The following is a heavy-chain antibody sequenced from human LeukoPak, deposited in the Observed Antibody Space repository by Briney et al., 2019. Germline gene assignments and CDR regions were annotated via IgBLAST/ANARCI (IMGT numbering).Heavy chain of an antibody. V-gene: IGHV3-23*01. CDR2: VGSDGINT. CDR1: GFTFSTYG. Sequence: GGSLRLSCAASGFTFSTYGMSWVRQAPGKGLEWVSAVGSDGINTAYADSVKGRFTISRDNSKNTLYLQMNSLRAEDTAVYYCAIWPGYYDSSGTTLDYWGQGTLVTVSS. J-gene: IGHJ4*02. D-gene: IGHD3-22*01. CDR3: AIWPGYYDSSGTTLDY.